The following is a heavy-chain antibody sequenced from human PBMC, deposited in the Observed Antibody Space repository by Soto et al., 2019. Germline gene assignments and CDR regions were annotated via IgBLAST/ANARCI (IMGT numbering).Heavy chain of an antibody. D-gene: IGHD3-10*01. V-gene: IGHV3-7*01. J-gene: IGHJ4*02. CDR2: IKQDGSEK. Sequence: GGSLRLSCAASGFTFSSYWMSWVRQAPGKGLEWVANIKQDGSEKYYVGSVKGRFTISRDNAKNSLYLQMNSLRAEDTAVYYCASFYGSGSYSTDYWGQGTLVTVSS. CDR3: ASFYGSGSYSTDY. CDR1: GFTFSSYW.